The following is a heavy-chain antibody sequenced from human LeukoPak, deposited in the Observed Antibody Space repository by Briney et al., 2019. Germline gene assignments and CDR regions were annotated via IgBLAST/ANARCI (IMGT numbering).Heavy chain of an antibody. CDR1: GDSISSGDYY. CDR2: ISSSGST. V-gene: IGHV4-61*02. Sequence: SQTLSLTCTVSGDSISSGDYYWSWIRRPAGKGLEWIGRISSSGSTNYNPSLKSRVTISVDTSKNQFSLKLSSVTAADTAVYYCARDGGSEGYYDSSGYYFLGTSFDYWGQGTLVTVSS. J-gene: IGHJ4*02. CDR3: ARDGGSEGYYDSSGYYFLGTSFDY. D-gene: IGHD3-22*01.